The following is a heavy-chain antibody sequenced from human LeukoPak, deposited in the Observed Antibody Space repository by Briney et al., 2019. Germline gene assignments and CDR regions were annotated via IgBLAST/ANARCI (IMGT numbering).Heavy chain of an antibody. CDR3: ARSHTVTAGDDY. J-gene: IGHJ4*02. V-gene: IGHV1-24*01. Sequence: ASVKVSCKVSGYTLTELSMHWVRQAPGKGLEWMGGFDPEDGETIYAQKFQGRVTMTEDTSTDTAYMELSSLRSEDTAVYYCARSHTVTAGDDYWGQGTLVTVSS. CDR2: FDPEDGET. D-gene: IGHD4-17*01. CDR1: GYTLTELS.